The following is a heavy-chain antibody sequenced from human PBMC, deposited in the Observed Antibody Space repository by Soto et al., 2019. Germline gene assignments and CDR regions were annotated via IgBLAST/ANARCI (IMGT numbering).Heavy chain of an antibody. CDR3: APPLRSTYGMNV. V-gene: IGHV4-4*02. Sequence: QVQLQEWGPGLVKPSGTLSLTCAVSGGSISSSNWWTWVRQPPGKGLEWIGEIYHSGSTNYNPSLKSRVTISVDKSKNQFSLKVTSVTAAHSVVYYCAPPLRSTYGMNVWGQGTTVTVSS. J-gene: IGHJ6*02. CDR1: GGSISSSNW. D-gene: IGHD3-3*01. CDR2: IYHSGST.